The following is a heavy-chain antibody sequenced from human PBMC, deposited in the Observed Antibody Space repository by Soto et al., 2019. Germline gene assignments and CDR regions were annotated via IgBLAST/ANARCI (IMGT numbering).Heavy chain of an antibody. V-gene: IGHV3-30*03. D-gene: IGHD3-16*01. CDR1: GTTFSNFG. CDR3: ARDSDSRMIPEVVTDDIDY. CDR2: ISYDGSKN. J-gene: IGHJ4*02. Sequence: QVELVESGGGAVQPGGSLRLSCAASGTTFSNFGMHWVRQAPGKGLEWLAVISYDGSKNYYADSVKDRFTISRDNSKNTLYLQMNSLTIEDTAVYYCARDSDSRMIPEVVTDDIDYWGQGTLVTVSS.